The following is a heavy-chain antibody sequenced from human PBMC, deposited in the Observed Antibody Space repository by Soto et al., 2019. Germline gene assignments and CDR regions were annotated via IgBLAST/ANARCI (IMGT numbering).Heavy chain of an antibody. V-gene: IGHV1-18*04. CDR3: AMDYGDRPEYFKH. D-gene: IGHD4-17*01. J-gene: IGHJ1*01. CDR1: GYTFTSYG. Sequence: QVQLVHSGPDLKRPGASMKVSCKASGYTFTSYGISWVRQAPGQGLEWMAWISPLKGRTQYSQKAQGRVTLSTDTSSNTAYMEMTTLRVDDTAVYYCAMDYGDRPEYFKHWGQGTRVTVS. CDR2: ISPLKGRT.